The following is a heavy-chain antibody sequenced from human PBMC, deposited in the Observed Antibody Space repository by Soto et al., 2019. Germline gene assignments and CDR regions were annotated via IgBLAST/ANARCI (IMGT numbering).Heavy chain of an antibody. Sequence: EVQLLESGGGLVQPGGSLRLSCAASGFTFSSHDMSWVRQPPGKGLEWVSSITGSGGATYYADFLKGRFTISRDNPKNTLYLQMNSLRVEDTAVYYCAKLVDYYDSTTPSDYWGQGDLVTVSS. CDR3: AKLVDYYDSTTPSDY. CDR2: ITGSGGAT. D-gene: IGHD3-22*01. CDR1: GFTFSSHD. V-gene: IGHV3-23*01. J-gene: IGHJ4*02.